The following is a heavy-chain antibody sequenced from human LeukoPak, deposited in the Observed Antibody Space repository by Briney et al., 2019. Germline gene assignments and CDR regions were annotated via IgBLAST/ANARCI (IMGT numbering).Heavy chain of an antibody. J-gene: IGHJ4*02. CDR2: INPNSGGT. V-gene: IGHV1-2*02. CDR1: GYTFTGYY. D-gene: IGHD3-10*01. Sequence: ASVKVSCKASGYTFTGYYMHWVRQAPGQGLEWMGWINPNSGGTNYAQKLQGRVTMTRDTSIRTVYMDLSRLRSDDTAVYYCARERERDVLYYWGQGTLVTVSS. CDR3: ARERERDVLYY.